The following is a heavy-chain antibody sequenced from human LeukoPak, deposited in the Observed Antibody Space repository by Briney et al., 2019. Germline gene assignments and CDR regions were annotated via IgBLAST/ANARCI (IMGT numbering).Heavy chain of an antibody. CDR1: GLAVSNNH. Sequence: GGSLRLSCAASGLAVSNNHLSWVRQAPGKGLEWVSVIYSGGSTNYADSVKGRFTISRDNSKNTLYLQMNSLRAEDTAVYYCARDRSGSYFGNFDYWGQGTLVTVSS. CDR2: IYSGGST. D-gene: IGHD1-26*01. J-gene: IGHJ4*02. V-gene: IGHV3-53*01. CDR3: ARDRSGSYFGNFDY.